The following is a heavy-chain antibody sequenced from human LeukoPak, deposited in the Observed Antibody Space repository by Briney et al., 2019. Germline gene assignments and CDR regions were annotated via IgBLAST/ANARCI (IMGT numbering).Heavy chain of an antibody. CDR1: GFTFDDYG. D-gene: IGHD3-10*01. CDR2: INWNGGST. V-gene: IGHV3-20*04. Sequence: GGSLRLSCAASGFTFDDYGMSWVRQAPGKGLEWVSGINWNGGSTGYADSVKGRFTISRDNAKNSLLLQMDSLRAEDTALYYCARRRVTLVRGVDITSYYFDYWGQGTLVTVSS. J-gene: IGHJ4*02. CDR3: ARRRVTLVRGVDITSYYFDY.